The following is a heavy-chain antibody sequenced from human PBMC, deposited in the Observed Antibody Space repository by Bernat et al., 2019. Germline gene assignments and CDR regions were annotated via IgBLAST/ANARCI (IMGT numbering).Heavy chain of an antibody. J-gene: IGHJ6*03. CDR1: GFTFGDCY. Sequence: QVQLVESGGGLVKPGGSLRLSCAASGFTFGDCYMSWIRQAPGKGLEWISSISSSGISTNYADSVKGRFTISRDNAKKSLYLQMNSLRAEDTAVYYCARGTSTSAPYMDVWGKGTTVTVSS. V-gene: IGHV3-11*05. CDR3: ARGTSTSAPYMDV. CDR2: ISSSGIST.